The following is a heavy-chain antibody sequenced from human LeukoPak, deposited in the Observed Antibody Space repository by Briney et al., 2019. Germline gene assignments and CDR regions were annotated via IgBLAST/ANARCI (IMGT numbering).Heavy chain of an antibody. D-gene: IGHD1-20*01. V-gene: IGHV3-21*01. Sequence: PGGSLRLSCAASGFTFSSYSMNWVRQAPGKGLEWVSSISSSSSYIYYADSVKGRFTISRDNAKNSLYLQMNSLRAEDTAVYYCARDKGGNWNPGRFYWGQGTLVTVSS. CDR1: GFTFSSYS. CDR2: ISSSSSYI. CDR3: ARDKGGNWNPGRFY. J-gene: IGHJ4*02.